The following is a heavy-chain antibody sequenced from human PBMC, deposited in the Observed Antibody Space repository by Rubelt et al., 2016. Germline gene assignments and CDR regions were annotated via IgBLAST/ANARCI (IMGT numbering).Heavy chain of an antibody. V-gene: IGHV4-31*02. CDR3: ARDLYTAPNWFDP. Sequence: SGSTYYNPSLKSRVTISVDTSKNQLSLKLSSVTAADTAVYYCARDLYTAPNWFDPWGQGTLVTVSS. CDR2: SGST. J-gene: IGHJ5*02.